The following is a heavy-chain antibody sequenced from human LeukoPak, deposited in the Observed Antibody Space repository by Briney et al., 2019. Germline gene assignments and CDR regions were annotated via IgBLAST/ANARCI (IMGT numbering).Heavy chain of an antibody. Sequence: GGSLRLSCAASGFSFSKFAMTWVRQAPGKGLEWVSYISSSGSTIYYADSVKGRFTISRDNAKNSLYLQMNSLRAEDTAVYYCARGNRQLAFDYWGQGPRSPSPQ. D-gene: IGHD6-6*01. CDR1: GFSFSKFA. CDR2: ISSSGSTI. V-gene: IGHV3-48*04. CDR3: ARGNRQLAFDY. J-gene: IGHJ4*02.